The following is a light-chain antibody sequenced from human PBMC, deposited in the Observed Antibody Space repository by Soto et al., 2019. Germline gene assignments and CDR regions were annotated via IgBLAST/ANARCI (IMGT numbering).Light chain of an antibody. V-gene: IGLV2-14*01. CDR2: DVS. J-gene: IGLJ3*02. CDR3: SSYTSRSTWV. Sequence: QSALTQPASVSGSPGQSIAISCTGTSSDVGGYNYVSWYQQHPGKTPNLIIYDVSNRPSGVSNRFSGSKSGNTASLTISGLQAEDEADYSCSSYTSRSTWVFGGGTKLPVL. CDR1: SSDVGGYNY.